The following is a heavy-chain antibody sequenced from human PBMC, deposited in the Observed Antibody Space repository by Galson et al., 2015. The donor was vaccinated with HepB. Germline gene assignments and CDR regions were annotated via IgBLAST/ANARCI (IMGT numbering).Heavy chain of an antibody. Sequence: SVKVSCKASGGTFSSYAISWVRQAPGQRLEWMGGIIPIFGTANYAQKFQGRVTITADESTSTAYMELSSLRSEDTAVYYCARATHYDVLTGYYHYGMDVWGQGTTVTVPS. CDR3: ARATHYDVLTGYYHYGMDV. CDR2: IIPIFGTA. J-gene: IGHJ6*02. CDR1: GGTFSSYA. D-gene: IGHD3-9*01. V-gene: IGHV1-69*13.